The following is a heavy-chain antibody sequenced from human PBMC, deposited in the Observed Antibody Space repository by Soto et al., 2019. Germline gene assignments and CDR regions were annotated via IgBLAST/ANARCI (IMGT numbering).Heavy chain of an antibody. Sequence: QVPLQESGPGLVQPSETLSLTCAVSGGSITSGHWWSWVRQTPGKGLEWIGEIYHGGTTDYNPSLKGRVTMSVDKSKNQFSLKLKSVTAADTAVYYCAREGAYFDSWSGYFGPGYFDKWGQGILVTVSS. CDR1: GGSITSGHW. D-gene: IGHD3-3*01. CDR3: AREGAYFDSWSGYFGPGYFDK. V-gene: IGHV4-4*02. J-gene: IGHJ4*02. CDR2: IYHGGTT.